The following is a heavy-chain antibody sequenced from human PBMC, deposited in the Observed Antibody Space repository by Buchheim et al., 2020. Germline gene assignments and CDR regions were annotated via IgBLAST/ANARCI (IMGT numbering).Heavy chain of an antibody. D-gene: IGHD7-27*01. J-gene: IGHJ4*02. CDR2: IDTSGSGI. Sequence: EVQLEESGGDLVQPGGSLRLSCTASTYTFKTFKMNWVRQAPGKGLEWLSHIDTSGSGIVEAESGRGRFTISRDNAKNSLYLQMNSLRAEDTAVYYCARGGNWGNFFDVWGQGTL. CDR3: ARGGNWGNFFDV. CDR1: TYTFKTFK. V-gene: IGHV3-48*01.